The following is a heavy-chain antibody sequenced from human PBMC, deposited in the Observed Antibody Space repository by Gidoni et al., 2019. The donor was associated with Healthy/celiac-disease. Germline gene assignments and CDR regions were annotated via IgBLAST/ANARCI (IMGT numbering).Heavy chain of an antibody. CDR1: GFTFSSYS. Sequence: EVQLVESGGGLVQPGGSLRLSCAASGFTFSSYSMNWVRQAPGKGLEWVSYISSSSSTIYYADSVKGRFTISRDNAKNSLYLQMNSLRDEDTAVYYCARDVRELRFLEWFYAFDIWGQGTMVTVSS. CDR2: ISSSSSTI. V-gene: IGHV3-48*02. CDR3: ARDVRELRFLEWFYAFDI. D-gene: IGHD3-3*01. J-gene: IGHJ3*02.